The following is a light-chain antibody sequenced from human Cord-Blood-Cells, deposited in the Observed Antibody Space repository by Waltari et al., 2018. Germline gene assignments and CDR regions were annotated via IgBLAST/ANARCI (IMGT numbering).Light chain of an antibody. V-gene: IGKV3-20*01. CDR2: GAS. CDR3: QQYGSSPLT. Sequence: EIVLTQSPGTLSLSPGERATLSCRASQSVSSSYLAWYQQKPGQAPMLLIYGASSRATGIPVRFSGSGSGTDFTLTISRLEPEDFAVYYCQQYGSSPLTFGGGTKVEIK. J-gene: IGKJ4*01. CDR1: QSVSSSY.